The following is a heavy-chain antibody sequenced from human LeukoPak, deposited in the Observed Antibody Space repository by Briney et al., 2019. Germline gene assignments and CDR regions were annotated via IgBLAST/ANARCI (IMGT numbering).Heavy chain of an antibody. CDR1: RFTVSSNY. CDR3: ARDAHLAFASAFDF. Sequence: PGGSLRLSCAAARFTVSSNYMSWVRQAPGKGLEWVSVIYSGGSTYYADSVKGRFTISRDNSKNTLYLQMNSLRAEDTAVYYCARDAHLAFASAFDFWGQGTLVTVSS. CDR2: IYSGGST. D-gene: IGHD2-21*01. J-gene: IGHJ4*02. V-gene: IGHV3-66*01.